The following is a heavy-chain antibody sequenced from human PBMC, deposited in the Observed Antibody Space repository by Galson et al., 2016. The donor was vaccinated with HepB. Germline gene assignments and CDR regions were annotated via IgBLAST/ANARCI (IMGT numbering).Heavy chain of an antibody. CDR2: IDPGDSYI. J-gene: IGHJ4*02. V-gene: IGHV5-10-1*01. CDR1: GYAFSNFW. D-gene: IGHD3/OR15-3a*01. CDR3: ARFPYYVFLSTIPDNYFEY. Sequence: QSGAEVKKPGESLRISCKGSGYAFSNFWITWVRQMPGKGLEWMGRIDPGDSYITYNPSFQGRVTISADKPIDTVYLQWTSLQASDTAIYYCARFPYYVFLSTIPDNYFEYWGQGTLVTVSS.